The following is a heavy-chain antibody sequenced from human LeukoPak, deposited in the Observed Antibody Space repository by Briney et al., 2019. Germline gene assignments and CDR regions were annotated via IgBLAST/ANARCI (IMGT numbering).Heavy chain of an antibody. J-gene: IGHJ1*01. Sequence: PGGSLRLSCAASGFTFSSYAMSWVRKAPGQGLERDSAISGSGGSTYYADSVKGRFTISRDNSKNTLYLQMNSLRAEDTAVYYCAKDGVGAIPHVEDFQHWGQGTLVTVSS. CDR3: AKDGVGAIPHVEDFQH. V-gene: IGHV3-23*01. CDR1: GFTFSSYA. CDR2: ISGSGGST. D-gene: IGHD1-26*01.